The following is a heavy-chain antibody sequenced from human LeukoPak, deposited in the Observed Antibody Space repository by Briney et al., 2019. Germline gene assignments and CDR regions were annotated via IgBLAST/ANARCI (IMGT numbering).Heavy chain of an antibody. CDR1: GFSLNTRGMC. V-gene: IGHV2-70*11. D-gene: IGHD6-6*01. CDR3: ARLYSSSSGLFDS. Sequence: GPGVVNPTQTLTLTCTFSGFSLNTRGMCVVWIRQPPGKALEWLARIDWDDAKYYSTSPKSRLTISKDTSKNQVVLTMTNMDPVDTATYYCARLYSSSSGLFDSWGQRTLATVSS. J-gene: IGHJ4*02. CDR2: IDWDDAK.